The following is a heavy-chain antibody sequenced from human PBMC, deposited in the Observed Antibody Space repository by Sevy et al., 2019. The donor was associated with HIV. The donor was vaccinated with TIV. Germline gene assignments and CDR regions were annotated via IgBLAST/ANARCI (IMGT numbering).Heavy chain of an antibody. V-gene: IGHV3-23*01. CDR3: AREGCTQPHDY. D-gene: IGHD2-8*01. CDR2: FCFGGSKI. J-gene: IGHJ4*02. CDR1: GFTFSIYT. Sequence: GGSLRLSCAASGFTFSIYTMSWVRQAPGKGLEWVSTFCFGGSKIYYADSVKGRFTISRDNSRNTVYLQMNGLRADETAVYYCAREGCTQPHDYWGQGTLVTVSS.